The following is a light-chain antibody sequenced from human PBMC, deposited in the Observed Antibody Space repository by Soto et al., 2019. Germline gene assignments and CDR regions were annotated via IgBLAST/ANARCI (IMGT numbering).Light chain of an antibody. V-gene: IGKV1-39*01. Sequence: DIQMTQSPSSLSAFVGDSVTITCHASQRISTFLNWYHQKPAKAPKLLIYSASYLQSGVPSNVIGSGSGRDFSLSIVTLQPDDFGTYFWQQSYCLPRTFGGGTKVEI. CDR3: QQSYCLPRT. CDR1: QRISTF. J-gene: IGKJ4*01. CDR2: SAS.